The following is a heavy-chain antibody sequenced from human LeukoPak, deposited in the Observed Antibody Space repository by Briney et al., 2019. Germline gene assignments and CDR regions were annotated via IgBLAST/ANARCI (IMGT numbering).Heavy chain of an antibody. CDR3: AKDRCSNGIGCYYYYMEV. Sequence: GGSLRRSCAASAFTFSSYGMHWVRQAPGKGLEWVAYIQYDRTNEQYAHSVKGRFRISRDNPNNILYLKMNSLRTEDTAVYYCAKDRCSNGIGCYYYYMEVWGKGTTVTISS. D-gene: IGHD2-8*01. CDR1: AFTFSSYG. J-gene: IGHJ6*03. V-gene: IGHV3-30*02. CDR2: IQYDRTNE.